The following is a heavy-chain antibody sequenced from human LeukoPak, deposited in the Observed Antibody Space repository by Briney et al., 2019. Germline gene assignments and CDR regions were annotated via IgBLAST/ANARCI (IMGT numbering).Heavy chain of an antibody. Sequence: GGSLRLSCAAPGFTFSSYEMNGVRQAPGKGREGVSYISSSSSMIYSADSVKGRLTISRDNAKNSLYLQMNSLRAGDTAVYYCARGWFGEFDNYYYGMDVWGQGTTVTVSS. J-gene: IGHJ6*02. CDR3: ARGWFGEFDNYYYGMDV. D-gene: IGHD3-10*01. CDR2: ISSSSSMI. CDR1: GFTFSSYE. V-gene: IGHV3-48*03.